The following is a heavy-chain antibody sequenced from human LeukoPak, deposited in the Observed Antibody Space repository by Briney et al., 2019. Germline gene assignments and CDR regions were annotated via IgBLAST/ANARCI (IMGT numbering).Heavy chain of an antibody. CDR2: IYYCEST. J-gene: IGHJ4*02. V-gene: IGHV4-39*07. CDR1: GGSISSSSYY. Sequence: PSLTLSLTHTVSGGSISSSSYYWVGIRQPPGKGLEWSGSIYYCESTYYNPSLKSQDTTSVDTSKNHYSLKLSSVTAADTAVYYCARAIYYDSSGYYRGVFDYWGQGTLVTVSS. CDR3: ARAIYYDSSGYYRGVFDY. D-gene: IGHD3-22*01.